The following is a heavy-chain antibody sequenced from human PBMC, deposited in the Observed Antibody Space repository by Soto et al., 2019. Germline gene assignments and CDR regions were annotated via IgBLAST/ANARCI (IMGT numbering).Heavy chain of an antibody. V-gene: IGHV3-33*01. J-gene: IGHJ4*02. D-gene: IGHD3-10*01. CDR2: IWYDGSNK. Sequence: QVQLVESGGGVVQPGRSLRLSCAASGFTFSSYGMHWVRQAPGKGLEWVAVIWYDGSNKYYADSVKGRFTISRDNSKNTLYLQMNSLRAEDTAVYYCARYYLVLPHRVIDYWGQGTLVTVSS. CDR3: ARYYLVLPHRVIDY. CDR1: GFTFSSYG.